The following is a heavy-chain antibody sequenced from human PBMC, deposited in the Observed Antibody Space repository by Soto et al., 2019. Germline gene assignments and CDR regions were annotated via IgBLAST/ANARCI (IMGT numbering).Heavy chain of an antibody. CDR1: GGSISSRGYY. D-gene: IGHD1-1*01. CDR3: ARKEDGYNRLFDY. J-gene: IGHJ4*02. CDR2: MFYSGTT. Sequence: ASETLSLTCTVSGGSISSRGYYWGWIRQPPGKGLEWIESMFYSGTTYYNPSLKSRITIAVDSSKNQFSLNLSSVTAADTAVYYCARKEDGYNRLFDYWGQGILVTVSS. V-gene: IGHV4-39*01.